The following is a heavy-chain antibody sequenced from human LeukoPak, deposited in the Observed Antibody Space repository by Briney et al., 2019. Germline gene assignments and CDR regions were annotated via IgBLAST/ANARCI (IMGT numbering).Heavy chain of an antibody. J-gene: IGHJ4*02. D-gene: IGHD3-16*02. Sequence: GGSLRLSCAASGFTFSSYSMKWVRQAPGKGLEWVSSISSSSGYIYYADSVKGRFTISRDNAKNSLYLQMNSLSAEDTSVYYCARAVYDYVWGSYRSAYYFDYWGQGTLVTVSS. CDR2: ISSSSGYI. CDR3: ARAVYDYVWGSYRSAYYFDY. CDR1: GFTFSSYS. V-gene: IGHV3-21*01.